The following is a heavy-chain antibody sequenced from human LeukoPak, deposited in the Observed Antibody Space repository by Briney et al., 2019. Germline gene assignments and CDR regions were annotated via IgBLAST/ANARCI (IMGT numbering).Heavy chain of an antibody. CDR3: AKELGGYSGYDPPFDY. Sequence: PGGSLRLSCAASGFAFSSYGMHWVRQAPGKGLEWVAFIRYDGSNKYYADSVKGRFTISRDNSKNTLYLQMNSLRAEDTAVYYCAKELGGYSGYDPPFDYWGQGTLVTVSS. CDR2: IRYDGSNK. D-gene: IGHD5-12*01. J-gene: IGHJ4*02. CDR1: GFAFSSYG. V-gene: IGHV3-30*02.